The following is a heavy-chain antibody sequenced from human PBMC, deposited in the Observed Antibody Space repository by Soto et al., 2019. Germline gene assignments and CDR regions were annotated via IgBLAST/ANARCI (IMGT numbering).Heavy chain of an antibody. CDR1: GYTFTSYG. D-gene: IGHD3-22*01. Sequence: SAKVSFKASGYTFTSYGISLVRHGPVQVLEWMGWISAYNGNTNYAQKLQGRVTMTTDTSTSTAYMELRSLRSDDTAVYYCARDTRYDSSGYYYYYGMDVWGQGTTVTVSS. CDR3: ARDTRYDSSGYYYYYGMDV. V-gene: IGHV1-18*04. J-gene: IGHJ6*02. CDR2: ISAYNGNT.